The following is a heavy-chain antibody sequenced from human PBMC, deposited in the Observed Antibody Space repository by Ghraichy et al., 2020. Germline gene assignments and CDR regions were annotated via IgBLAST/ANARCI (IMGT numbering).Heavy chain of an antibody. Sequence: GGGRGPGGGLEWVAAVSGGGGSTYYADSVKGRFTISRDNSKNTLYLQMNSLRAEDTAVYYCAKGGNYDFWSGTGSDYYYMDVWGKGTTVTVSS. CDR3: AKGGNYDFWSGTGSDYYYMDV. J-gene: IGHJ6*03. D-gene: IGHD3-3*01. CDR2: VSGGGGST. V-gene: IGHV3-23*01.